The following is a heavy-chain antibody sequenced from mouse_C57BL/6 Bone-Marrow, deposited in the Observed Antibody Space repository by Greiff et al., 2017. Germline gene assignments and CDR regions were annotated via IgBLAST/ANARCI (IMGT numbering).Heavy chain of an antibody. CDR2: IYPGDGDT. D-gene: IGHD1-1*01. CDR1: GYAFSSYW. V-gene: IGHV1-80*01. Sequence: VQLQQSGAELVKPGASVKISCKASGYAFSSYWMNWVKQRPGKGLEWIGQIYPGDGDTNYNGKCKGKATLTADKSSSTAYMQLSSLTSEDSAVYFCARVDYGIWYFDVWGTGTTVTVSS. CDR3: ARVDYGIWYFDV. J-gene: IGHJ1*03.